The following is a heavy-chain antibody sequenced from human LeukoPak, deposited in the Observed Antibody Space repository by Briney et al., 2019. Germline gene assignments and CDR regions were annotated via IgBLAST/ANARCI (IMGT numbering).Heavy chain of an antibody. J-gene: IGHJ4*02. CDR1: GGTFSSYA. D-gene: IGHD3-22*01. Sequence: GASVKVSCKASGGTFSSYAISWVRQAPGQGLEWMGRIIPIFGTANYAQKFQGRVTITTDESTSTAYMELSSLRSEDTAVYYCARARYYYDSSGYYFRRYYFDYWGQGTLVTVSS. V-gene: IGHV1-69*05. CDR2: IIPIFGTA. CDR3: ARARYYYDSSGYYFRRYYFDY.